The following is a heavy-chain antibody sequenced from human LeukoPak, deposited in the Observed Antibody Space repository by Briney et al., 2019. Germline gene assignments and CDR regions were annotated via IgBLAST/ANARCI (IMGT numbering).Heavy chain of an antibody. J-gene: IGHJ4*02. CDR2: ISSSSGSI. D-gene: IGHD3-10*01. V-gene: IGHV3-48*01. CDR1: GFTFSSYN. Sequence: GGSLRLSCAASGFTFSSYNMNWVRQAPGKGLEWISYISSSSGSIYYADSVKGRFTISRDNAKNSLYLQLNSLRAEDTAVYFCARDEMYGSGSYAYFDYWGQGTLVTVSS. CDR3: ARDEMYGSGSYAYFDY.